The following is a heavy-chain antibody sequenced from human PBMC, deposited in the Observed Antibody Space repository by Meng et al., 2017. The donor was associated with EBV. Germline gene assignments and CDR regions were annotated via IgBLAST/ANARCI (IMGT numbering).Heavy chain of an antibody. V-gene: IGHV1-69*06. J-gene: IGHJ4*02. D-gene: IGHD6-13*01. CDR1: GGTFSSYA. Sequence: VALVEAGAEVKKPGSSVKVSCKASGGTFSSYAISWVRQAPGQGLEWMGGIIPIFGTANYAQKFQGRVTITADKSTSTAYMELSSLRSEDTAVYYCARAEIAAAGRLDYWGQGTLVTVSS. CDR2: IIPIFGTA. CDR3: ARAEIAAAGRLDY.